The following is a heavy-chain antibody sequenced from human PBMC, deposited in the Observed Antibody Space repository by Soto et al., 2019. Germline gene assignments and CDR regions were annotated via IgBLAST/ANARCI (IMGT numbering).Heavy chain of an antibody. CDR3: AKVVYCTNGGCYSPVTGAFDI. CDR2: ISGSGGST. V-gene: IGHV3-23*01. J-gene: IGHJ3*02. CDR1: GFTFSSYA. Sequence: EVQLLESGGGLVQPGGSLRLSCAASGFTFSSYAMSWVRQAPGKGLEWVSAISGSGGSTYYADSVKGRFTISRDNSKNTLYLQINSLRAEDTAVYYGAKVVYCTNGGCYSPVTGAFDIWGQGTMVTVSS. D-gene: IGHD2-8*01.